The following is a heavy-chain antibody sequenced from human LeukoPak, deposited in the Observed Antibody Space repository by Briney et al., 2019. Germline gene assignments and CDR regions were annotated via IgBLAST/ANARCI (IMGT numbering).Heavy chain of an antibody. CDR3: ATLMRGPPGYLGYGGEDY. V-gene: IGHV3-23*01. J-gene: IGHJ4*02. CDR2: ITGSGGST. CDR1: GFTFSNYA. D-gene: IGHD5-12*01. Sequence: ARSLRRSGTASGFTFSNYAMTWVRPAPGEGLQWVSAITGSGGSTVYADSVKGRFTISRDNSKKTLYLQMDSLRATAASVYYCATLMRGPPGYLGYGGEDYWGQGALVTVSS.